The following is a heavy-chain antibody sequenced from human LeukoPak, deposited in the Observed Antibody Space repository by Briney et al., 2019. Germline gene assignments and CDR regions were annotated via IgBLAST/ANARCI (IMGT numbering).Heavy chain of an antibody. V-gene: IGHV3-21*01. J-gene: IGHJ5*02. D-gene: IGHD2-2*01. Sequence: GGSLRLSCAASGFTFSSYSMNWVRQAPGKGLEWVSSISSSSSYIYYADSVKGRFTISRDNAKNSLYLQMNSLRAEDTAVYYCARDLPAYQLLPLPPFEFDPWGQGTLVTVSS. CDR1: GFTFSSYS. CDR2: ISSSSSYI. CDR3: ARDLPAYQLLPLPPFEFDP.